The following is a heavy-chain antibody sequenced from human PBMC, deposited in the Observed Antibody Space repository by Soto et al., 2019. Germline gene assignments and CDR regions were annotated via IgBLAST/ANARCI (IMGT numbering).Heavy chain of an antibody. CDR3: ARDSAVRFSFDY. Sequence: QVQLQESGPGLVKPSQTLSLTCTVSGGSISSGDYYWSWIRQPPGKGLEWIGYIYYSGSTYYNPSLKSRVTRSVSTSKNQLTLQVSSVTAADTAVYYGARDSAVRFSFDYWGQGTLVTVSS. J-gene: IGHJ4*02. D-gene: IGHD3-16*01. V-gene: IGHV4-30-4*01. CDR2: IYYSGST. CDR1: GGSISSGDYY.